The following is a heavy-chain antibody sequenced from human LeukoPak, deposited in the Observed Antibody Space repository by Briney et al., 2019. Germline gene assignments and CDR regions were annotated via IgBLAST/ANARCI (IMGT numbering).Heavy chain of an antibody. J-gene: IGHJ5*02. CDR1: GYTFTRYY. V-gene: IGHV1-46*01. CDR2: MNPSGCST. CDR3: ARDGRRVATHPNWFDP. D-gene: IGHD5-12*01. Sequence: ASVTVSCKASGYTFTRYYMHWVRQAPGQGLEWMGIMNPSGCSTSYAQKFQGRVTMTRDMSTSTVYMELSSLRSEDTAVYYCARDGRRVATHPNWFDPWGQGTLVTVPS.